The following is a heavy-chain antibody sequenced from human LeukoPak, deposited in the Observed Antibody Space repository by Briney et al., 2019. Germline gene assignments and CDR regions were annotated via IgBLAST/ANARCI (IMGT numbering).Heavy chain of an antibody. Sequence: ASVKVSCKASGYTFTSYGISWVRQAPGQGLEWMGWISAYNGNTNYAQKLQGRVTMTTDTSTSTAYMELRSLRSDDTAVYYCARDRKYGSESLRRLDYWGQGTLVTVSS. CDR3: ARDRKYGSESLRRLDY. J-gene: IGHJ4*02. CDR2: ISAYNGNT. D-gene: IGHD3-10*01. V-gene: IGHV1-18*01. CDR1: GYTFTSYG.